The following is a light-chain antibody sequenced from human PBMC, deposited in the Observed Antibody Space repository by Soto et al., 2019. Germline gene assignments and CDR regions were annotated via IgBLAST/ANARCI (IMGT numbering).Light chain of an antibody. V-gene: IGKV1-5*01. Sequence: DIQMTQSPSALSASVRDRVTITFRASQGISSWLAWYQQKPGKAPKLLIYDASSLESGVPSRFSGSGSGTEFTLTISSLQPDDFATYYCQQYNSYWTFGQGTKVDIK. CDR3: QQYNSYWT. CDR2: DAS. J-gene: IGKJ1*01. CDR1: QGISSW.